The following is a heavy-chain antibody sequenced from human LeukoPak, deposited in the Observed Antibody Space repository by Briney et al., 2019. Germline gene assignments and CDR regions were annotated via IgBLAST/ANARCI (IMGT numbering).Heavy chain of an antibody. D-gene: IGHD3-10*01. V-gene: IGHV3-21*04. CDR3: AAAGPALRGYYYYMDV. CDR1: GFTFSSYS. CDR2: ISSSSSYI. Sequence: GGSLRLSCAASGFTFSSYSMNWVRQAPGKGLEWVSSISSSSSYIYYADSVKGRFTISRDNAKNSLYLQMNSLRAEDTALYYCAAAGPALRGYYYYMDVWGKGTTVTVSS. J-gene: IGHJ6*03.